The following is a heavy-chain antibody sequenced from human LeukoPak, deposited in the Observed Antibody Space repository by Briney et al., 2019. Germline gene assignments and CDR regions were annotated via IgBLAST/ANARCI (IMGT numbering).Heavy chain of an antibody. CDR1: GLTFSTYG. CDR2: IWYDGSNK. CDR3: ARDQGCTSTNCYSLFFHY. Sequence: PGGSLRLSCAASGLTFSTYGMHWVRQAPGKGLEWVALIWYDGSNKYYADSVKGRFTISRDNSKNMLYLQMNSLRAEDTAVYYCARDQGCTSTNCYSLFFHYWGQGTLVTVSS. D-gene: IGHD2-2*01. V-gene: IGHV3-33*01. J-gene: IGHJ4*02.